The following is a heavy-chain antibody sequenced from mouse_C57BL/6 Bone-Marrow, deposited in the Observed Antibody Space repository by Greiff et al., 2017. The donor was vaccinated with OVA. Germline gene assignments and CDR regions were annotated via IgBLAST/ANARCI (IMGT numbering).Heavy chain of an antibody. CDR3: AVCLNWDCRYFDY. V-gene: IGHV7-3*01. J-gene: IGHJ1*03. CDR1: GFTFTDYY. D-gene: IGHD4-1*01. Sequence: EVLLVESGGGLVQPGGSLSLSCAASGFTFTDYYMSWVRQPPGKALEWLGFIRKKVNGYTTEYSAYVKGRFTIARDNSQSILYLQMNALRAEDSATYYCAVCLNWDCRYFDYWGKGTTVTVSS. CDR2: IRKKVNGYTT.